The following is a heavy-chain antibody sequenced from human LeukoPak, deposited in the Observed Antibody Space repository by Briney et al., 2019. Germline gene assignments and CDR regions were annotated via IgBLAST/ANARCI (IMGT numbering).Heavy chain of an antibody. Sequence: GGSLRLSCAASGFTFDDYAMHWVRQAPGRGLEWVSLISGDGGSTYYADSVKGRFTISRDNSKNSLYLQMNSLRTEDTALHYCAKAHNSGGYYFHYWGQGTLVTVSS. D-gene: IGHD6-19*01. CDR1: GFTFDDYA. J-gene: IGHJ4*02. CDR3: AKAHNSGGYYFHY. V-gene: IGHV3-43*02. CDR2: ISGDGGST.